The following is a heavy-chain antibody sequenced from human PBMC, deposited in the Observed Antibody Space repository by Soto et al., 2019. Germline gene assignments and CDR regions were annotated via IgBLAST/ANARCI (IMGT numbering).Heavy chain of an antibody. CDR1: GFPFSAYN. J-gene: IGHJ4*02. V-gene: IGHV3-21*01. D-gene: IGHD3-16*01. CDR2: ITVGSSHI. CDR3: SRSPEVGVRGAY. Sequence: GGSLRLSCTGSGFPFSAYNINWVRQAPGKGLEWVSSITVGSSHIYQPNSMKGRFTISRDDAKNSVYLQIDSLRDEDTALYYCSRSPEVGVRGAYWGQGTLVTAPQ.